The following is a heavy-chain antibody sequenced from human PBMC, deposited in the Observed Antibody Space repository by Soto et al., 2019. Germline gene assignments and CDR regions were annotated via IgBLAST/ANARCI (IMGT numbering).Heavy chain of an antibody. CDR3: ARTFGERGYSYGPRAGYYYYYGMDV. Sequence: QSGPTLVNPTQTLTLTCTFSVFSLSTSGMCVSWLRQPPGKALEWLALIDWDDDKYYSTSLKTRLTISKDTSKNQVVLTMTNMDPVDTATYYCARTFGERGYSYGPRAGYYYYYGMDVWGQGTTVTVSS. CDR2: IDWDDDK. CDR1: VFSLSTSGMC. D-gene: IGHD5-18*01. J-gene: IGHJ6*02. V-gene: IGHV2-70*01.